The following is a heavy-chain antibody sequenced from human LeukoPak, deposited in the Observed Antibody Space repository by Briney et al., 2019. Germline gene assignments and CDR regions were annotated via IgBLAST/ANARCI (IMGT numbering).Heavy chain of an antibody. D-gene: IGHD3-9*01. CDR3: ARAHVDILTGYDY. Sequence: SETLSLTCTVSGGSISSYYWSWIRQPPGKGLEWIGYIYYSGSTNYSPSLKSRVTISVDTSKNQFSLKLSSVTAADTAVYYCARAHVDILTGYDYWGQGTLVTVSS. J-gene: IGHJ4*02. CDR1: GGSISSYY. CDR2: IYYSGST. V-gene: IGHV4-59*01.